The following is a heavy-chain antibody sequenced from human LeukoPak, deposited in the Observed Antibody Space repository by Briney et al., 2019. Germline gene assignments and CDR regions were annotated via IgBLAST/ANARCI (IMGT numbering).Heavy chain of an antibody. J-gene: IGHJ5*02. CDR2: IKKDVDEK. V-gene: IGHV3-7*03. CDR3: ARVLLSNYDFWSGYSNWFDP. CDR1: GFTFSSHW. D-gene: IGHD3-3*01. Sequence: GGSLRLSCAASGFTFSSHWMTWIRQAPGKGLEWVASIKKDVDEKYYVDSVKGRFTISRDNAKNPLYLRMNSLRVEDTAVYYCARVLLSNYDFWSGYSNWFDPWGQGTLVTVSS.